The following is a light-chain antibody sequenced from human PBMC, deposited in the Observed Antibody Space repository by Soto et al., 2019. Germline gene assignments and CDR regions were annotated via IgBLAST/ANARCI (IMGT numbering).Light chain of an antibody. V-gene: IGKV3-20*01. CDR2: GAS. CDR1: QTVSSNN. Sequence: EIVLTQSPGTLSLSPGESATLSCRASQTVSSNNLAWYQQKPGQAPKVLIYGASSRATGIPDRFSGSGSGTDFTLTISRLEPEDFAVYYCQQYGSSPRTFGQGTKVEIK. J-gene: IGKJ1*01. CDR3: QQYGSSPRT.